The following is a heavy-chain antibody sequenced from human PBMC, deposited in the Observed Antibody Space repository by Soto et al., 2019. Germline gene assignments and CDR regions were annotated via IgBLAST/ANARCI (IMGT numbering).Heavy chain of an antibody. V-gene: IGHV1-69*01. CDR2: IIPVFGTA. J-gene: IGHJ6*02. Sequence: QVQLVQSGAEVKTPGSSVKVSCKASGGTFSSFLMGWVRQAPGQGLEWMGGIIPVFGTATYAQKFQGRVKITGDGSTGTGYKELSCLKSEDTAVYYCILDCTSMSCYGYLGVDVWGQGTTVTVSS. CDR1: GGTFSSFL. D-gene: IGHD2-2*01. CDR3: ILDCTSMSCYGYLGVDV.